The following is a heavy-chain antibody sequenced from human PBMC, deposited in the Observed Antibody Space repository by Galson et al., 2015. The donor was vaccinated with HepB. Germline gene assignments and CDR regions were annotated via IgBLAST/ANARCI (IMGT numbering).Heavy chain of an antibody. D-gene: IGHD3-16*01. CDR3: TRGMITFGDY. J-gene: IGHJ4*02. CDR2: IRSKAYGGTT. V-gene: IGHV3-49*04. Sequence: SLRLSCAASGFTFSNAWMSWVRQAPGKGLEWVGFIRSKAYGGTTEYAASVKGRFTISRDDSKSIAYLQMNSLKTEDTAVYYCTRGMITFGDYWGQGTLVTVSS. CDR1: GFTFSNAW.